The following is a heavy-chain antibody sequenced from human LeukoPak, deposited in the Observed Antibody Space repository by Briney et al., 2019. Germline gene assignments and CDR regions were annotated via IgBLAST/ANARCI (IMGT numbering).Heavy chain of an antibody. V-gene: IGHV3-30*18. D-gene: IGHD5-24*01. Sequence: GGSLRLSCAASGFTFSSYGMHWVRQAPGKGLEWVAVISYDGSNKYYADSVKGRFTISRDNSKNTLYLQMNSLRAEDRAVYYCAKDRDWYYFDYWGQGTLVTVSS. J-gene: IGHJ4*02. CDR3: AKDRDWYYFDY. CDR1: GFTFSSYG. CDR2: ISYDGSNK.